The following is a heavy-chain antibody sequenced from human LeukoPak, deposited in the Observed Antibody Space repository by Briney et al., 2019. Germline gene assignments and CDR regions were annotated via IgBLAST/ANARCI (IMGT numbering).Heavy chain of an antibody. V-gene: IGHV1-24*01. CDR1: GYTLSELS. J-gene: IGHJ4*02. CDR2: FDPEDDER. D-gene: IGHD3-22*01. CDR3: ATELRCGYFDY. Sequence: ASVKVSCKVSGYTLSELSMHWVRQAPGKGLEWMGGFDPEDDERVYAQKFQGRVTMTEDTSTDTAYMELSSLRSEDTAIYYCATELRCGYFDYWGQGTLVTVSS.